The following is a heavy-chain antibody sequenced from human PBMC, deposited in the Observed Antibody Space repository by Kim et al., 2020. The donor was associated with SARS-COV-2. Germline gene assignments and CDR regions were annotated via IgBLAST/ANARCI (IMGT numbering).Heavy chain of an antibody. Sequence: SETLSLTCTVSGGSISSSSDYWDWIRQPPGKGLEWIGGIFQTGSTYYNPSLKSRVTISVDTSKNQFSLKLTSVTAADTAVYYCSGYSGFDMQFDPWGQGTLVTVSS. J-gene: IGHJ5*02. D-gene: IGHD5-12*01. CDR3: SGYSGFDMQFDP. CDR2: IFQTGST. CDR1: GGSISSSSDY. V-gene: IGHV4-39*01.